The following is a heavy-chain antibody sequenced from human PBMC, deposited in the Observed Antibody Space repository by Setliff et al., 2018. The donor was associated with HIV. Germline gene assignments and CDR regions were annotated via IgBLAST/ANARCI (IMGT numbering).Heavy chain of an antibody. CDR3: ARRRRSSEDSVDL. V-gene: IGHV1-18*01. Sequence: ASVKVSCKTSGYSVATHGLSWVRQAPGEGLEWMGWISAYTGNTNYAQKFHGRVSMTTDSSTSTGYMELTSLRSDDTAVYYCARRRRSSEDSVDLWGQGTLVTVSS. CDR1: GYSVATHG. D-gene: IGHD1-26*01. CDR2: ISAYTGNT. J-gene: IGHJ3*01.